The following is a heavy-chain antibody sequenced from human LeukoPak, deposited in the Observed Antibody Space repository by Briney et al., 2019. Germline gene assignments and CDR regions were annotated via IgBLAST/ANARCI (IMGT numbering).Heavy chain of an antibody. D-gene: IGHD3-9*01. J-gene: IGHJ4*02. Sequence: SVKVSCKASGGTFSSYAISWVRQAPGQGLEWMGRIIPILGIANYAQKFQGRVTITADKSTSTAYMELSSLRSEDTAVYYCARGYYDILTGYYSSFDYWSQGTLVTVSS. V-gene: IGHV1-69*04. CDR2: IIPILGIA. CDR1: GGTFSSYA. CDR3: ARGYYDILTGYYSSFDY.